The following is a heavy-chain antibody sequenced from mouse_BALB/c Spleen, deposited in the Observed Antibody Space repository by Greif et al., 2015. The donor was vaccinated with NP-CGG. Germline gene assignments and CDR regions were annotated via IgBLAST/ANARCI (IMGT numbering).Heavy chain of an antibody. CDR3: TMPDGNYYAMDY. CDR2: INPSNGGT. Sequence: QVQLQQSGAELVKPGASVKLSCKASGYTFTSYWMHWVKLGPGQGFEWIGEINPSNGGTNYNEKFKRKATLTVDKSSSTAYMQLSSLTSEDSAVYYCTMPDGNYYAMDYWGQGTSVTVSS. D-gene: IGHD2-1*01. CDR1: GYTFTSYW. V-gene: IGHV1S16*01. J-gene: IGHJ4*01.